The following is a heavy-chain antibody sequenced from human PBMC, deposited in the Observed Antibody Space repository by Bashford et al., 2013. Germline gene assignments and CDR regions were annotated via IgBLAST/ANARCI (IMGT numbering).Heavy chain of an antibody. V-gene: IGHV1-18*04. D-gene: IGHD3-10*01. Sequence: SVKVSCKASGYTFTSYGVSWVRQAPGQGLEWMGWISTYNGNTNYAQKVQGRVTMTTDTSTSTAYMELRSLRSDDTAVYYCVREGSSYYGLGSYYGSWFDPWGQGTLVTVSS. J-gene: IGHJ5*02. CDR2: ISTYNGNT. CDR1: GYTFTSYG. CDR3: VREGSSYYGLGSYYGSWFDP.